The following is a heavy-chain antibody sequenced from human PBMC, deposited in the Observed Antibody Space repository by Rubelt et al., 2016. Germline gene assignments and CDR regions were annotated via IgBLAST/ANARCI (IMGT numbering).Heavy chain of an antibody. D-gene: IGHD7-27*01. CDR3: ARTLGAFDV. V-gene: IGHV4-34*01. J-gene: IGHJ3*01. Sequence: TNYNPSLKSRVTISVDTSKNQFSLKLSSVTAADTAVYYCARTLGAFDVWGQGTMVTVSS. CDR2: T.